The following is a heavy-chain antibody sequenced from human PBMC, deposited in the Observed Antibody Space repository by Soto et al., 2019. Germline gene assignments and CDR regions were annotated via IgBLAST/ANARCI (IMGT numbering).Heavy chain of an antibody. CDR3: ARGAGDLPY. J-gene: IGHJ4*02. CDR2: ISFSSTNI. CDR1: GFTFSSYT. D-gene: IGHD7-27*01. V-gene: IGHV3-21*01. Sequence: EVQLVESGGGLVRPWASLRLSCAASGFTFSSYTMTWVRQAPGKGLEWVSSISFSSTNIHYADSVKGRFTISRDNAKNSLYLQMNSLRVEDTAVYYCARGAGDLPYWGQGTLVTVSS.